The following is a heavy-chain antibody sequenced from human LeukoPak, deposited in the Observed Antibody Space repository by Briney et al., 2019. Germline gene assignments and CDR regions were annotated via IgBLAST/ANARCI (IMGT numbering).Heavy chain of an antibody. J-gene: IGHJ6*03. Sequence: GGSLRLSCAASGFTFSSYAMSWVRQAPGKGLEWVSAISGSGGSTYYADSVKGRFTISRDNSKNTLYLQMNSLRAEDTAVYYCAKAGPPNYYYYYYMDVWGKGTTVTVSS. V-gene: IGHV3-23*01. CDR1: GFTFSSYA. D-gene: IGHD1-1*01. CDR3: AKAGPPNYYYYYYMDV. CDR2: ISGSGGST.